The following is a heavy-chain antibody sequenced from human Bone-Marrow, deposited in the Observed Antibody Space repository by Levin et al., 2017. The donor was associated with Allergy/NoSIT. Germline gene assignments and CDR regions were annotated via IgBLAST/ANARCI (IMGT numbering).Heavy chain of an antibody. V-gene: IGHV3-33*01. CDR2: IWYDGSNK. CDR1: GFTFSNYG. CDR3: AANFDF. J-gene: IGHJ4*02. Sequence: GESLKISCAASGFTFSNYGMHWVRQAPGKGLEWVAIIWYDGSNKYYADSVKGRFTISRDNSKNTVYLQMNSLRAEDTAVYYCAANFDFWGQGTLVTVSS.